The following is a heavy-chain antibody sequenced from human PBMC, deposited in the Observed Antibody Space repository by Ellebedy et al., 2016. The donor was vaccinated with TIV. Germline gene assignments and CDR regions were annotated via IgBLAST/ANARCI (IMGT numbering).Heavy chain of an antibody. D-gene: IGHD6-6*01. J-gene: IGHJ4*02. Sequence: ASVTVSCKASGVTFRNYAFHWVRQAPGQGLEWMGAIIPMSTTTKYEQQFQGRVTISADESTKTAYLELTSLRSEDTALYYCAKRAREYSTSSYMYYFDYWGQGTPVTVSS. CDR2: IIPMSTTT. V-gene: IGHV1-69*13. CDR1: GVTFRNYA. CDR3: AKRAREYSTSSYMYYFDY.